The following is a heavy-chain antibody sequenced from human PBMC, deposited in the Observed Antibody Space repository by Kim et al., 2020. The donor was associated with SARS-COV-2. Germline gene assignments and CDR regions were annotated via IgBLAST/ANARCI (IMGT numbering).Heavy chain of an antibody. V-gene: IGHV3-48*03. CDR2: ISSSGSTI. CDR3: ARVGEAEAITIFGVVPLDGMDV. J-gene: IGHJ6*02. Sequence: GGSLRLSCAASGFTFSSYEMNWVRQAPGKGLEWVSYISSSGSTIYYADSVKGRFTISRDNAKNSLYLQMNSLRAEDTAVYYCARVGEAEAITIFGVVPLDGMDVWGQGTTVTVSS. D-gene: IGHD3-3*01. CDR1: GFTFSSYE.